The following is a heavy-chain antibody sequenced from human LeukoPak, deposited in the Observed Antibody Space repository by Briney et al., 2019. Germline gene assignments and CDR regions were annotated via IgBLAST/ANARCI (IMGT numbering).Heavy chain of an antibody. J-gene: IGHJ6*03. CDR2: ISAYNGNT. D-gene: IGHD5-12*01. Sequence: ASVKVSCKASGGTFSSYAISWVRQAPGQGLEWMGWISAYNGNTNYAQKLQGRVTMTTDTSTSTAYMELRSLRSDDTAVYYCARAPIVATITGYYYYYMDVWGKGTTVTVSS. CDR3: ARAPIVATITGYYYYYMDV. CDR1: GGTFSSYA. V-gene: IGHV1-18*01.